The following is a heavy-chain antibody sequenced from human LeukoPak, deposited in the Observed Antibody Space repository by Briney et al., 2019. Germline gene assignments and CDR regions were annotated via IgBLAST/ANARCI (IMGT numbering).Heavy chain of an antibody. V-gene: IGHV3-49*04. Sequence: PGRSLRLSCTASGFTFGDYAMSWVRQAPGKGLEWVGFIRSKAHGGTTEYAASVKGRFTISRDDSKSIAYLQMNSLKTEDTAVYYCTRGGRSRGYFDYWGQGTLVTVSS. J-gene: IGHJ4*02. CDR3: TRGGRSRGYFDY. CDR2: IRSKAHGGTT. D-gene: IGHD3-10*01. CDR1: GFTFGDYA.